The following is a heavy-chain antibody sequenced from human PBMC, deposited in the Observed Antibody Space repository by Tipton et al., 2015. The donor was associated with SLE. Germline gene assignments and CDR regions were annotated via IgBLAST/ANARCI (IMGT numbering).Heavy chain of an antibody. CDR3: AREMFPVVGAYYFDY. D-gene: IGHD2-15*01. Sequence: SLRLSCTASGFTFSSYWMSWVRQAPGKGLEWVANIKQDGSNKYYADSVKGRFTISRDNSKNTLYLQMNSLRAEDTAVYYCAREMFPVVGAYYFDYWGQGTLVTVSS. CDR2: IKQDGSNK. CDR1: GFTFSSYW. J-gene: IGHJ4*02. V-gene: IGHV3-7*01.